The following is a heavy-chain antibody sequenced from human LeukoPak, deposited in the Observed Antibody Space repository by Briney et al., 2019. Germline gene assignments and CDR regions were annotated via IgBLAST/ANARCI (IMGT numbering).Heavy chain of an antibody. Sequence: SETLSLTCAVYGGSFTNYYWSWIRQPPGKGLEWIGEINHSGSTKYNPSLKSRVTISIDTSKNQLSLKLSSVTAADTAVYSCARGFYGDYAYWGQGTLVTVSS. CDR2: INHSGST. D-gene: IGHD4-17*01. CDR1: GGSFTNYY. J-gene: IGHJ4*02. V-gene: IGHV4-34*01. CDR3: ARGFYGDYAY.